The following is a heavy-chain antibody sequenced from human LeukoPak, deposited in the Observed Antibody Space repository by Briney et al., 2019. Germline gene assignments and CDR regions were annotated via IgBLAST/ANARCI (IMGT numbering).Heavy chain of an antibody. CDR1: EFTFSSYG. J-gene: IGHJ3*02. CDR3: ARDNYGDAFDI. V-gene: IGHV3-30-3*01. D-gene: IGHD3-10*01. Sequence: GRSLRLSCAASEFTFSSYGLHWVRQAPGKGLEWVAVISYDGTNKYYADSVKGRFTISRDNSKSTLYLQMTSLRPEDSAVYYCARDNYGDAFDIWGQGTMVTVSS. CDR2: ISYDGTNK.